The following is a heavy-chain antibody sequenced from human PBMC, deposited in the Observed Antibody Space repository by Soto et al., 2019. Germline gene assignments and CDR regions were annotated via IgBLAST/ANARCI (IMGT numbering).Heavy chain of an antibody. CDR1: GGSINSGLYY. D-gene: IGHD3-3*01. CDR3: ARMRRPDYSDFYKFDY. CDR2: IYYSGTT. Sequence: QVQLQESGPGLVKPSQTLSLTCTVSGGSINSGLYYWSWIRQPPGMGLEWIGLIYYSGTTYYNPSLKNRLTILLDTSKNQFSLKLSSVTAADTAIYYCARMRRPDYSDFYKFDYWGQGTLVTLSS. J-gene: IGHJ4*02. V-gene: IGHV4-30-4*01.